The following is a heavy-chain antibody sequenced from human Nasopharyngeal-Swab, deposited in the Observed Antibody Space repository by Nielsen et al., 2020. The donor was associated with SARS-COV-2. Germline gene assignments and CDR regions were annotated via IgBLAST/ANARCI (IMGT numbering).Heavy chain of an antibody. CDR2: MSYDGYEK. V-gene: IGHV3-30*04. J-gene: IGHJ3*01. CDR1: GFPFSKNA. D-gene: IGHD6-13*01. Sequence: GESLKISCAASGFPFSKNAMNWVRQAPGRGLEWLALMSYDGYEKYYAASVKGRFTISRDNSKNTLYLQMNSLRAEDTAVYFCARDPRPLAAAGYLVAFDVWGQGTMVTVSS. CDR3: ARDPRPLAAAGYLVAFDV.